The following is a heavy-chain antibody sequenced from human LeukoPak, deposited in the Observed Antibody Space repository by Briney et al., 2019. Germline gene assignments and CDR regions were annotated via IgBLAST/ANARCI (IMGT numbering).Heavy chain of an antibody. CDR2: ISSSSSII. CDR3: ARGGAGATKDDTFDI. Sequence: GRSLRLSCAASGFTFRSYCMNWVRQAPGRGLEWVSSISSSSSIIFYADSVKGRFTISRDNAKNSLYLQMISLRAEDTAVYYCARGGAGATKDDTFDIWGQGTMVTVSS. J-gene: IGHJ3*02. CDR1: GFTFRSYC. V-gene: IGHV3-21*01. D-gene: IGHD1-1*01.